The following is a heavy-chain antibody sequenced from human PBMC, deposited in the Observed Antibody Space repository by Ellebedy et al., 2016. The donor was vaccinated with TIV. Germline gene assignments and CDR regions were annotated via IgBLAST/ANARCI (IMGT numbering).Heavy chain of an antibody. CDR1: GGSISSGGYY. J-gene: IGHJ6*03. CDR3: AGGYYCGGDCLDYYMDV. V-gene: IGHV4-31*03. D-gene: IGHD2-21*01. CDR2: IYYSGST. Sequence: SETLSLXCTVSGGSISSGGYYWSWIRQHPGKGLEWIGYIYYSGSTYYNPSLKSRVTISVDTSKNQFSLKLSSVTAADTAVYYCAGGYYCGGDCLDYYMDVWGKGTTVTVSS.